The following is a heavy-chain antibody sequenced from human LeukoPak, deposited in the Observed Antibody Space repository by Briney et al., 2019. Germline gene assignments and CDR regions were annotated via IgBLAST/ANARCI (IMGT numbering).Heavy chain of an antibody. V-gene: IGHV1-2*02. CDR3: ARAAVRGVARYYYYMDV. CDR1: GYTFTGYY. Sequence: ASVKVSCKASGYTFTGYYMHWVRQAPGQGLEWMGWINPNSGGTNYAQKFQGRVTMTRDTSISTAYMELSRLRSDDTAVYYCARAAVRGVARYYYYMDVWGKGTTVTISS. CDR2: INPNSGGT. J-gene: IGHJ6*03. D-gene: IGHD3-10*01.